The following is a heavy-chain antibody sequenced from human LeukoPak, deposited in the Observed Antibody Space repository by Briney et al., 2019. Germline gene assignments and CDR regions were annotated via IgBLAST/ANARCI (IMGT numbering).Heavy chain of an antibody. D-gene: IGHD6-13*01. CDR2: IYYSGST. CDR3: ARAAAGAFDY. CDR1: GGSISSYY. V-gene: IGHV4-59*01. J-gene: IGHJ4*02. Sequence: SETLSLTCTVSGGSISSYYWSWIRQPPGKGLEWIGYIYYSGSTNYNPSLKSRVTISVDTSKNQFSLKLSSVTATDTAVYYCARAAAGAFDYWGQGTLVTVSS.